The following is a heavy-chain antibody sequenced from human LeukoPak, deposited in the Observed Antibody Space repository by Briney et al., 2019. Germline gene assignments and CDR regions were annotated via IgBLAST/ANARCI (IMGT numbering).Heavy chain of an antibody. V-gene: IGHV3-21*01. CDR2: ISSSSSYI. CDR1: GFTFSSYS. J-gene: IGHJ6*02. CDR3: ARDQDRPYGMDV. D-gene: IGHD2-15*01. Sequence: GGSLRLSCAASGFTFSSYSMNWVRQAPGKGLEWVSSISSSSSYIYYADSVKGRFTISRDNAKNSLYLQMNSLRAEDTAVYYCARDQDRPYGMDVWGQGTTVTVSS.